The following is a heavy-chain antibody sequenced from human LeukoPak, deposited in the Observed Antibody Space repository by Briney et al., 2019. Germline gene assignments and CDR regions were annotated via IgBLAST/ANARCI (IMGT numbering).Heavy chain of an antibody. V-gene: IGHV4-38-2*02. Sequence: SETLSLTCTVSGYSISSGYYWGWIRQPPGKGLEWIGSIYHSGSTYYNPSLKSRVTISVDTSKNQFSLKLGSVTAADTAVYYCARDGSNFGYSNWFDPWGQGTLVTVSS. J-gene: IGHJ5*02. CDR3: ARDGSNFGYSNWFDP. CDR1: GYSISSGYY. D-gene: IGHD2-15*01. CDR2: IYHSGST.